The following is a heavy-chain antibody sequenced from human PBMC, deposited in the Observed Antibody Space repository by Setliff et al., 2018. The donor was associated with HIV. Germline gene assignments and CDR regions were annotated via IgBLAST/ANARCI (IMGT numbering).Heavy chain of an antibody. CDR1: SGSISSGTYY. CDR2: IDYSGSA. Sequence: SETLSLTCTVSSGSISSGTYYWSWIRQYPGKGLEWIGYIDYSGSAFYNPSLKSRITISRDTSKNQFSLKLSSVTAADTAVYYCARGLVNLSRYYYYYMDVWGKGTTVTVSS. CDR3: ARGLVNLSRYYYYYMDV. D-gene: IGHD3-10*01. V-gene: IGHV4-31*03. J-gene: IGHJ6*03.